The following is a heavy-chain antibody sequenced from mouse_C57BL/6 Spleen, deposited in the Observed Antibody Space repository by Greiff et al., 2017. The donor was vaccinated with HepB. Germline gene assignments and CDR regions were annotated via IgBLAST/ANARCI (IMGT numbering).Heavy chain of an antibody. CDR3: ARRIYYYGSSYYFDY. J-gene: IGHJ2*01. D-gene: IGHD1-1*01. CDR1: GYTFTGYW. Sequence: VQLQQSGAELMKPGASVKLSCKATGYTFTGYWIEWVKQRPGHGLEWIGEILPGSGSTNYNEKFKGKATFTADTSSNTAYMQLSSLTTEDAAIYYCARRIYYYGSSYYFDYGGQGTTLTVSS. CDR2: ILPGSGST. V-gene: IGHV1-9*01.